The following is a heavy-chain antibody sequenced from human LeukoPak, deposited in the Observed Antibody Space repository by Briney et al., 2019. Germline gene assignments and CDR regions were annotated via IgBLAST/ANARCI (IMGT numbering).Heavy chain of an antibody. J-gene: IGHJ4*02. CDR1: GGSISSYY. Sequence: SETLSLTCTVSGGSISSYYWSWIRQPPGKGLEWIGYIYYSGSTNYNPSLKSRVTISVDTSKNQFSLKLSSVTAADTAVYYCARVPLTNIVVVPDATLLVAYWGQGTLVTVSS. CDR3: ARVPLTNIVVVPDATLLVAY. D-gene: IGHD2-2*01. CDR2: IYYSGST. V-gene: IGHV4-59*08.